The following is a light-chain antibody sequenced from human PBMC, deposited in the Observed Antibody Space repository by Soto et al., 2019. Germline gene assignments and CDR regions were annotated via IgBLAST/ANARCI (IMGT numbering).Light chain of an antibody. CDR2: EVS. J-gene: IGLJ2*01. CDR3: TSYTGSSTLV. V-gene: IGLV2-14*01. CDR1: SSDVGGYNY. Sequence: QSALTQPASVSGSPGQSITISCTGTSSDVGGYNYVSWFQQHPGKVPRLIIFEVSNRPSGVSNRFSGFKSGNTASLTISGLQAEDEADYYCTSYTGSSTLVFGGGTKVTVL.